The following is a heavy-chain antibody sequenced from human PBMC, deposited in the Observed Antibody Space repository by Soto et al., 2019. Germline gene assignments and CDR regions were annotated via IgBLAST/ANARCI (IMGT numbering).Heavy chain of an antibody. CDR2: INYSGGT. D-gene: IGHD3-10*01. CDR1: GGSLRSYY. CDR3: ASQGFGELHGLVDV. J-gene: IGHJ6*02. V-gene: IGHV4-59*08. Sequence: QVQLQESGPRLVKPSETLSLTCTVSGGSLRSYYCSWFRQPPGKGLEWVGYINYSGGTFYNPSLKSRVPLSVDTSNNQYSLMVNSVTATDTAVYSCASQGFGELHGLVDVWGQGTTVTVSS.